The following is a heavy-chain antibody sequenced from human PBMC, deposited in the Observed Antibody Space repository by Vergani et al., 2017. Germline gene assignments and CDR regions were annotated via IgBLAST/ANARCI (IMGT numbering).Heavy chain of an antibody. Sequence: QLHLQESGPGLVKPSETLSLTCTVSGGSITSSSYYWGWIRQPPGKGLEWIGNIYHSGGAYYNPSLKGRVTISVDTSKNQFSLKLSSVTAADTAVYYCARGYYDFWSGLRSNYYYYMDVWGKGTTVTVSS. V-gene: IGHV4-39*07. CDR1: GGSITSSSYY. J-gene: IGHJ6*03. D-gene: IGHD3-3*01. CDR2: IYHSGGA. CDR3: ARGYYDFWSGLRSNYYYYMDV.